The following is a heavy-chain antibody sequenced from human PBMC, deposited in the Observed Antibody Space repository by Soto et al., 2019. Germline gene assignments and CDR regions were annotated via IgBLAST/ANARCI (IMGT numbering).Heavy chain of an antibody. V-gene: IGHV1-18*01. Sequence: QVQLVQSGAEVKKPGASVKVSCKASGYTFISYGISWVRQAPGQGLEWMGWISAYNGNTNYAQKFQGRVTMSKDTATRTAYRELRRLRSDERAVNSGASTKREVIAAAVTDRYGIDVWGQGTPVTVSS. CDR2: ISAYNGNT. CDR1: GYTFISYG. D-gene: IGHD6-13*01. J-gene: IGHJ6*02. CDR3: ASTKREVIAAAVTDRYGIDV.